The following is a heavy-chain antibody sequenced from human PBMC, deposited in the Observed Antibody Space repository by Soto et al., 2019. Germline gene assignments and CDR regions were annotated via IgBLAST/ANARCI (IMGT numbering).Heavy chain of an antibody. D-gene: IGHD1-26*01. CDR3: VRGASLNFDY. CDR2: ISWNSASI. Sequence: GGCLRLSCAASGFTFDDYAMHWVRQAPGKGPEWVSGISWNSASIGYADSVKGRFTISRDNAKKSLYLQMNSLRAEDTAFYYCVRGASLNFDYWGQGTMVTASS. CDR1: GFTFDDYA. J-gene: IGHJ4*01. V-gene: IGHV3-9*01.